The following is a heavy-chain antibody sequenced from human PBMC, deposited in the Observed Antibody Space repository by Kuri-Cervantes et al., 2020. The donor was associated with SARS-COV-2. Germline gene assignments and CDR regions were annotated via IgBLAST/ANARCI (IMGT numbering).Heavy chain of an antibody. CDR1: GGTFSSYA. D-gene: IGHD5-12*01. Sequence: SVKVSCKASGGTFSSYAISWVRQAPGQGLEWMGGIIPIFGTANYAQKFQGRVTITADKSTSTAYMELSSLRSEDTAVYYCARGLRSGYAPYAFDIWGQGTMVTVSS. J-gene: IGHJ3*02. V-gene: IGHV1-69*06. CDR2: IIPIFGTA. CDR3: ARGLRSGYAPYAFDI.